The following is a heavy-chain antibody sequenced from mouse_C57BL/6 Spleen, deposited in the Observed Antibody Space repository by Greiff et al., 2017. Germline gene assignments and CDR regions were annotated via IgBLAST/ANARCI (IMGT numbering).Heavy chain of an antibody. J-gene: IGHJ4*01. CDR2: ISSGSSTI. D-gene: IGHD2-3*01. CDR3: ASMRYNGYYAMDY. Sequence: DVMLVESGGGLVKPGGSLKLSCAASGFTFSDYGMHWVRQAPEKGLEWVAYISSGSSTIYYADTVKGRFTISRDNAKNTLFLQMSSLRSEDTAMYYCASMRYNGYYAMDYWGKGTSGTVSS. CDR1: GFTFSDYG. V-gene: IGHV5-17*01.